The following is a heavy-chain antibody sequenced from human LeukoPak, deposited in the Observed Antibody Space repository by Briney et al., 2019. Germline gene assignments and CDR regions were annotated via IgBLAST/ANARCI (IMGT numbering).Heavy chain of an antibody. CDR3: ATSPDIVVVPAAMLAVEYFQH. CDR1: GGSISSYY. J-gene: IGHJ1*01. Sequence: SETLSLTCTVSGGSISSYYWSWIRQPPGKGLEWIGYIYYSGSTNYNPSLESRVTISVDTSKNQFSLKLSSVPAADTAVYYCATSPDIVVVPAAMLAVEYFQHWGQGTLVTVSS. CDR2: IYYSGST. D-gene: IGHD2-2*01. V-gene: IGHV4-59*08.